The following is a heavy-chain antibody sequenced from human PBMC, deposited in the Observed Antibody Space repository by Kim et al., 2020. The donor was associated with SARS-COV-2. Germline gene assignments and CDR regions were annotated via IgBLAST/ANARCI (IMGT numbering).Heavy chain of an antibody. CDR3: AKEYLYDPNSRLDY. J-gene: IGHJ4*02. V-gene: IGHV3-23*01. Sequence: ADPVNGRFTISRDNSKNTLYLQMNSLRAEDTAVYYCAKEYLYDPNSRLDYWGQGTLVTVSS. D-gene: IGHD3-22*01.